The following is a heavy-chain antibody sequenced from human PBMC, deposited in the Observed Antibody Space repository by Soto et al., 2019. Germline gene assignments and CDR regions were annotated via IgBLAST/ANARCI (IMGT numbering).Heavy chain of an antibody. CDR2: IYYSGST. J-gene: IGHJ3*02. CDR1: GGSISSYY. D-gene: IGHD2-2*01. CDR3: AGHAVPAASAFDI. Sequence: SETLSLTCTVSGGSISSYYGSWIRQPPGKGLEWIGYIYYSGSTNYNPSLKSRVTISVDTSKNQFSLKLSSVTAADTAVYYCAGHAVPAASAFDIWGQGTMVTVSS. V-gene: IGHV4-59*08.